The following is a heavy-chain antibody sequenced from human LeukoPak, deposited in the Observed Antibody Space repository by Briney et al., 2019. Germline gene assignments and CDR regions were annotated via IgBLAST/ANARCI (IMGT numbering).Heavy chain of an antibody. J-gene: IGHJ5*02. CDR2: IYPGDSDT. D-gene: IGHD6-19*01. CDR3: ARSLKPQRDIAVAATGGFDP. V-gene: IGHV5-51*01. Sequence: GESLKISCKGSGYSFTSYWIGWVRQMPGKGLEWMGIIYPGDSDTRYSPSFQGQVTISADKSISTAYLQWSSLKASDTAMYYCARSLKPQRDIAVAATGGFDPWGQGTLVTVSS. CDR1: GYSFTSYW.